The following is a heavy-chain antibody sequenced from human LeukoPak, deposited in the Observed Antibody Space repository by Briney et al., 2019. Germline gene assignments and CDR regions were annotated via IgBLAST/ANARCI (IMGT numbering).Heavy chain of an antibody. D-gene: IGHD3-16*01. V-gene: IGHV5-51*01. CDR2: IFPSDSDT. Sequence: GESLKISCKGSGYRFTNYWIGWVRQMPGKGLEWMGSIFPSDSDTRYSPSFQGQVTISADKSTRTAYLQWNSLKASDTAIYYCARRIIIGDYFDSWGQGTLVTVSS. CDR3: ARRIIIGDYFDS. CDR1: GYRFTNYW. J-gene: IGHJ4*02.